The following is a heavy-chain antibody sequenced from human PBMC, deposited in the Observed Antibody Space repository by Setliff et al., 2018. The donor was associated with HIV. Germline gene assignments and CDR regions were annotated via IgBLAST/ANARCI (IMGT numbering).Heavy chain of an antibody. Sequence: GESLKISCAASGFTFSSYEMNWVRQAPGKGLEWVSYISSSGSTIYYADSVKGRFTISRDNAKNSLYLQMNSLRAEDTAVYYCARGTYYDYVWGGGPFDYWGQGTLVTVSS. CDR1: GFTFSSYE. V-gene: IGHV3-48*03. D-gene: IGHD3-16*01. J-gene: IGHJ4*02. CDR3: ARGTYYDYVWGGGPFDY. CDR2: ISSSGSTI.